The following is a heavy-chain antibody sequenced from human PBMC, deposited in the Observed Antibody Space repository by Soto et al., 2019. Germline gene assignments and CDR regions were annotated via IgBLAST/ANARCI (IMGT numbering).Heavy chain of an antibody. CDR3: ASRYYYDSSGYS. CDR1: GGTFSSYS. Sequence: SVKVSCKASGGTFSSYSITWVRQAPGQGLEWMGGIIPIFGTANYAQKFQGRVTITADESTSTAYMELSSLRSEDTAVYYCASRYYYDSSGYSWGQGTLVTVSS. V-gene: IGHV1-69*13. J-gene: IGHJ4*02. CDR2: IIPIFGTA. D-gene: IGHD3-22*01.